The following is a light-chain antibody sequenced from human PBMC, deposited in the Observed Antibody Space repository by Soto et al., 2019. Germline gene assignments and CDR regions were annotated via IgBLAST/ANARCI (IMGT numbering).Light chain of an antibody. CDR1: QSVSSF. CDR2: DAS. J-gene: IGKJ1*01. V-gene: IGKV3-11*01. Sequence: EIVLTQSPVTLFLSPGERATLSCRASQSVSSFLAWYQQSPGQAPRLLIYDASNRATGIPARFSGSGSGTDFTLTISSLEPEDYGVYYCQQRSDWPHTFGQGTKVESK. CDR3: QQRSDWPHT.